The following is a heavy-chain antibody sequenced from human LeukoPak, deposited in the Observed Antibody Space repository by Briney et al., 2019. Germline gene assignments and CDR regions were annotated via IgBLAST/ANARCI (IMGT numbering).Heavy chain of an antibody. CDR2: IIPILGIA. J-gene: IGHJ5*02. CDR1: GGTFSSYA. D-gene: IGHD6-13*01. CDR3: ARASPYSSSWYVWFDP. V-gene: IGHV1-69*04. Sequence: SVKVSCKASGGTFSSYAISWVRQAPGQGLEWMGRIIPILGIANYAQKFQGRVTITADKSTSTAYMELSSLRSEDTAVYYCARASPYSSSWYVWFDPWGQGTLVTVSS.